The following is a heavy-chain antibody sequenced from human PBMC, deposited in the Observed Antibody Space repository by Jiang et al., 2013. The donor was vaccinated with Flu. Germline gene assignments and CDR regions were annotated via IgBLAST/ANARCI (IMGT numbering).Heavy chain of an antibody. CDR3: ARGGDGSNLPDRVGDFDY. V-gene: IGHV1-46*01. D-gene: IGHD5-24*01. CDR1: GYTFTSYY. Sequence: SVKVSCKASGYTFTSYYMHWVRQAPGQGLEWMGIINPSGGSTSYAQKFQGRVTMTRDTSTSTVYMELSSLRSEDTAVYYCARGGDGSNLPDRVGDFDYWGQGTLVTVSS. CDR2: INPSGGST. J-gene: IGHJ4*02.